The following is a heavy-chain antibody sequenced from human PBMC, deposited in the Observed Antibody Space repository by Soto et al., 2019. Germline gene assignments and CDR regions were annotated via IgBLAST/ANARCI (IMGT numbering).Heavy chain of an antibody. V-gene: IGHV3-7*01. CDR2: IKQDGSEK. Sequence: EVQLVESGGGLVQPGGSLRLSCAASGFTFSSYWMSWVRQAPGKGLEWVANIKQDGSEKYYVDSVKGRFTISRDNAKNSLYLQMNSLRAEDTAVYYCARGRGCSTGCHNFHYWGQGTLVTVSS. CDR1: GFTFSSYW. CDR3: ARGRGCSTGCHNFHY. D-gene: IGHD2-2*01. J-gene: IGHJ4*02.